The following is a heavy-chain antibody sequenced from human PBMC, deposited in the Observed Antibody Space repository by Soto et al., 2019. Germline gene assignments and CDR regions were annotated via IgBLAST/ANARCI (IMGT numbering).Heavy chain of an antibody. D-gene: IGHD4-17*01. Sequence: PSETLSLTCVVSGDSIITSSWWTWVRQSPGKGLEWIGEIYHSGRTDYNPSLKSRVTISVDKSKSQFSLQLTSVTAADTAVYFCARRTTVTRDWFDPWGQGTLVTVSS. CDR2: IYHSGRT. V-gene: IGHV4-4*02. J-gene: IGHJ5*02. CDR3: ARRTTVTRDWFDP. CDR1: GDSIITSSW.